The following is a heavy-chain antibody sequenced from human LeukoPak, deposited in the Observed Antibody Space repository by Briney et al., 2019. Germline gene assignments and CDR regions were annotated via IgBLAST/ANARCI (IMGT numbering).Heavy chain of an antibody. D-gene: IGHD2-15*01. J-gene: IGHJ4*02. V-gene: IGHV4-38-2*02. CDR3: ATSTQESRYCIAGSCYGFLRY. CDR2: IYHGGNT. Sequence: SETLSLTCSVSGYDISSGYYWGWIRQSSRKGLEWIGGIYHGGNTSYSQSLKSRVTISVDTSKNHFSLNLSSVTAADTAVYYCATSTQESRYCIAGSCYGFLRYWGQGTLVTVSS. CDR1: GYDISSGYY.